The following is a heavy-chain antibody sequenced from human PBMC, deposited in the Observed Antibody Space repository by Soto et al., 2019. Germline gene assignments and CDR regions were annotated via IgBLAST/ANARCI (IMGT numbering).Heavy chain of an antibody. CDR3: ARRSTTIFGVVLDNYYYYGMDV. J-gene: IGHJ6*02. CDR1: GGSISSSSYY. D-gene: IGHD3-3*01. CDR2: IYYSGST. Sequence: SETLSLTCTVSGGSISSSSYYCGWIRQPPGKGLEWMGSIYYSGSTYYNPSLKSRVTISVDTSKNQFSLKLSSVTAADTAVYYCARRSTTIFGVVLDNYYYYGMDVWGQGTTVTVSS. V-gene: IGHV4-39*01.